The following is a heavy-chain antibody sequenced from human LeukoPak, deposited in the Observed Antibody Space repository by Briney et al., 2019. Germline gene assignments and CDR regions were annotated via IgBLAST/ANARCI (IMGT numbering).Heavy chain of an antibody. CDR3: AKDSVARNGIYDAFDI. CDR1: GFTVSSNY. CDR2: IYSGGST. J-gene: IGHJ3*02. D-gene: IGHD6-19*01. Sequence: GGSLRLSCAASGFTVSSNYMSWVRQAPGKGLEWVSVIYSGGSTYYADSVKGRFTISRDNSKNILYLQMDSLRVEDTAVYYCAKDSVARNGIYDAFDIWGQGTTVTVSS. V-gene: IGHV3-53*01.